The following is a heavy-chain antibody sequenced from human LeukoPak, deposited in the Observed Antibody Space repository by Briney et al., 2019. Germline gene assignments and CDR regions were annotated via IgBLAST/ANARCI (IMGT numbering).Heavy chain of an antibody. J-gene: IGHJ4*02. D-gene: IGHD2-21*02. V-gene: IGHV3-21*04. CDR1: GFTFSSYS. CDR3: AKGDSLYCGGDCYLDY. CDR2: ISSSSSYI. Sequence: GGSLRLSCAASGFTFSSYSMNWVRQAPGKGLEWVSSISSSSSYIYYADSVKGRFTISRDNAKNSLYLQMNSLRAEDTALYYCAKGDSLYCGGDCYLDYWGQGTLVTVSS.